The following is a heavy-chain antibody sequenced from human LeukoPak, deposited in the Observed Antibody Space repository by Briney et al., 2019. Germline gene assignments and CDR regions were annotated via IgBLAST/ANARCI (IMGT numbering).Heavy chain of an antibody. CDR2: ITDSGGTT. CDR1: GFTFSSYA. V-gene: IGHV3-23*01. J-gene: IGHJ4*02. CDR3: SAGYYDFWSGYYPLFDY. D-gene: IGHD3-3*01. Sequence: GGSLRLSCAASGFTFSSYAMSWVRRAPGEGLEWVSGITDSGGTTYYADSVKGRFTFSRDNSKNTLYLQMNSLRAEDTAVYYCSAGYYDFWSGYYPLFDYWGQGTLVTVSS.